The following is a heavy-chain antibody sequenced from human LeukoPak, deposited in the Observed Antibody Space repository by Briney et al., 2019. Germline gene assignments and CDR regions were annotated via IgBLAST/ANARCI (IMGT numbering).Heavy chain of an antibody. V-gene: IGHV1-8*01. D-gene: IGHD6-6*01. CDR1: GYTFTSYD. Sequence: ASVKVSCKASGYTFTSYDINWVRQATGQGLEWMGWMNPNSGNTGYAQKFQGRVTMTRNTSISTAYMELSSLRSEDTAVYYCARRGPGEQLVRGYYMDVWGKGTTVTVSS. CDR2: MNPNSGNT. CDR3: ARRGPGEQLVRGYYMDV. J-gene: IGHJ6*03.